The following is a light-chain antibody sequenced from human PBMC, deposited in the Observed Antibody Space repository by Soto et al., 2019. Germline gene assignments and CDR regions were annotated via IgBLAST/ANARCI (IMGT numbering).Light chain of an antibody. CDR3: QQSYRTVSYT. CDR1: QSISIY. Sequence: DIQLTQSPCSMSASVGDRVTITCRASQSISIYLNWYQQNPGKAPKLLIYGASSWQSGVPSRFSGSGSGTDFTLTISSLQPEDFAAYYCQQSYRTVSYTFGEGTKLQIK. V-gene: IGKV1-39*01. J-gene: IGKJ2*01. CDR2: GAS.